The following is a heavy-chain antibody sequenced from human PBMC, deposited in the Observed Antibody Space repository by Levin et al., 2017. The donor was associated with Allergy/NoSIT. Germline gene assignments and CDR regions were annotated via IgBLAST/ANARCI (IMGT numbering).Heavy chain of an antibody. CDR3: AKGGSFDS. J-gene: IGHJ4*02. Sequence: LSLTCAASGFIFRDYGVHWARQAPGKGLGWVALITSDESHKFYADFVKGRFTFSRDNSKNTLYLQMNSLAVEDTAVYFCAKGGSFDSWGQGTLVTVSS. CDR1: GFIFRDYG. V-gene: IGHV3-30*18. CDR2: ITSDESHK.